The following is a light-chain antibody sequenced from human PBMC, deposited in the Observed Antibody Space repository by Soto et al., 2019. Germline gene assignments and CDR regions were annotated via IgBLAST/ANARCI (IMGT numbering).Light chain of an antibody. CDR1: RSLVFSDGNTY. CDR2: KVS. V-gene: IGKV2-30*01. J-gene: IGKJ1*01. Sequence: DVVMTQSPLSLPVTLGQSASISCKSSRSLVFSDGNTYLNWFHQRPGQSPRRLIYKVSNRDSGVPDRFSGRGSDIECTLTISRVEAEDVGIYYCLQGAHWPPTFGQGTRVELK. CDR3: LQGAHWPPT.